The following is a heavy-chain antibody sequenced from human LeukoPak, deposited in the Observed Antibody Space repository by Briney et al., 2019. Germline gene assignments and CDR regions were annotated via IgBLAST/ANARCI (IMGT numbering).Heavy chain of an antibody. CDR2: FDPEDGET. CDR1: GYTLTELS. D-gene: IGHD1-26*01. Sequence: GAPVKVSCKVSGYTLTELSMHWVRQAPGKGLEWMGGFDPEDGETIYAQKFQGRVTMTEDTSTDTAYMELSSLRSEDTAVYYCATRYRGSHYYYMDVWGKGTTVIASS. V-gene: IGHV1-24*01. CDR3: ATRYRGSHYYYMDV. J-gene: IGHJ6*03.